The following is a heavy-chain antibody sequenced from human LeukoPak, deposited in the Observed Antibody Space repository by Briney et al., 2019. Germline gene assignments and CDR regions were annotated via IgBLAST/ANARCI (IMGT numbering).Heavy chain of an antibody. D-gene: IGHD2/OR15-2a*01. CDR2: ISNSGGNT. Sequence: PGGSLRLSCAAFGFPFSASAMSWVRQAPGQGLEWVSTISNSGGNTYYANSVRGRFTISRDNSKNTLFLQLNSLRAEDTAVYYCAKASNTLDYWGQGTLVTVPP. CDR3: AKASNTLDY. CDR1: GFPFSASA. V-gene: IGHV3-23*01. J-gene: IGHJ4*02.